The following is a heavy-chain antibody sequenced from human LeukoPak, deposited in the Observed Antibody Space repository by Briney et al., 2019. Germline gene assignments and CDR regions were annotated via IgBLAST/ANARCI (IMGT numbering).Heavy chain of an antibody. J-gene: IGHJ3*02. D-gene: IGHD3-3*01. Sequence: SETLSLTCTVSGGSISSHYWSWIRQPPGKGLEWIGYIYYSGSTNYNPFLKSRVTISVDTSKNQFSLKLSSVTAADTAVYYCARMKVYYDFWSGYSRDAFDIWGQGTMVTVSS. V-gene: IGHV4-59*11. CDR3: ARMKVYYDFWSGYSRDAFDI. CDR2: IYYSGST. CDR1: GGSISSHY.